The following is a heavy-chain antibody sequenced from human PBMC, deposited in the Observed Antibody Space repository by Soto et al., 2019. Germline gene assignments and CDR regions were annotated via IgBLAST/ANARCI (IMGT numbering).Heavy chain of an antibody. D-gene: IGHD3-10*01. CDR3: ARDSMVRGVIIS. J-gene: IGHJ1*01. V-gene: IGHV4-31*03. CDR1: GGSISSGGYY. Sequence: QVQLQESGPGLVKPSQILSLTCTVSGGSISSGGYYWSWIRQHPGKGLEWIGYIYYSGSTDYNPSLKSRVTISVDTSKNQFSLKLSSVTAADTAVYYCARDSMVRGVIISWGQGTLVTVSS. CDR2: IYYSGST.